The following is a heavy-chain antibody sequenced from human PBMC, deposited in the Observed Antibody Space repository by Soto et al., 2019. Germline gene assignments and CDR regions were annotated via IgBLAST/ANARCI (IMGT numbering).Heavy chain of an antibody. V-gene: IGHV3-23*01. CDR1: GFTFSSYA. J-gene: IGHJ4*02. Sequence: DVQLLESGGGLLVQPGGSLRLSCAASGFTFSSYAMSWVRQAPGKGLEWVSGISGSGSSTYYVDSVKGRFTISRDNSKKTLSLQMNSPRADDTAVYYCAKGDRNQPAVFDYWGQGTLVTVSS. D-gene: IGHD2-2*01. CDR3: AKGDRNQPAVFDY. CDR2: ISGSGSST.